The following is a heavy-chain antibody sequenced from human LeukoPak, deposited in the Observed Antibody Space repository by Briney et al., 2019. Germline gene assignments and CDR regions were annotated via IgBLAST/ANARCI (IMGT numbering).Heavy chain of an antibody. Sequence: GGSLRLSCAASGFSFSSYTMNWVRQAPGKGPEWVSSISGSGSYIYYADSVEGRLTISRDNAKNSLNLEMSSLRAEDTAVYYCARDWGEYSSSSVGYWGQGTLVTVSS. CDR3: ARDWGEYSSSSVGY. CDR1: GFSFSSYT. D-gene: IGHD6-6*01. V-gene: IGHV3-21*06. CDR2: ISGSGSYI. J-gene: IGHJ4*02.